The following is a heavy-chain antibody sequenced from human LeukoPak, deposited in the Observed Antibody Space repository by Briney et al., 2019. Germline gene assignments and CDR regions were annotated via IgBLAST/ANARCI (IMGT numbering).Heavy chain of an antibody. CDR1: GGSISSYY. CDR3: ASQDQKTPCPGSDAFDI. Sequence: PSETLSLTCTVSGGSISSYYWSWIRQPPGKGLEWIGYIYYSGSTNYNPSLKSRVTISVDTSKNQFSLKLSSVTAADTAVYYCASQDQKTPCPGSDAFDIWGQGTMVTVSS. CDR2: IYYSGST. J-gene: IGHJ3*02. V-gene: IGHV4-59*08.